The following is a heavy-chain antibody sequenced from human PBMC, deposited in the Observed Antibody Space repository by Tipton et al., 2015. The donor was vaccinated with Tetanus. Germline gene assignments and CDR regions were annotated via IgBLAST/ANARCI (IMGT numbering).Heavy chain of an antibody. Sequence: SLRLSCAASGFTFSSYGMHWVRQAPGKGLEWVAVISYDGSNKYYADSVKGRFTISRDNSKNTLYLQMNSLRAEDTAVYYCAREGEAMDGFYFYGMDVWGQWTTVTVSS. CDR3: AREGEAMDGFYFYGMDV. V-gene: IGHV3-30*03. CDR2: ISYDGSNK. D-gene: IGHD5-18*01. CDR1: GFTFSSYG. J-gene: IGHJ6*02.